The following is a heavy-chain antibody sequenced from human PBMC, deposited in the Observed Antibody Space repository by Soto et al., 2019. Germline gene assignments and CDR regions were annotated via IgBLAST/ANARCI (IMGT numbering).Heavy chain of an antibody. CDR3: TTDRSTGWLFDH. CDR2: IKSKSDGGTT. D-gene: IGHD6-19*01. V-gene: IGHV3-15*01. J-gene: IGHJ4*02. CDR1: GFTFRNTW. Sequence: EVQLVESGGGLVKPGGSLRLSCAASGFTFRNTWMSWVRQAPGKGLEWVGRIKSKSDGGTTDYAAPVKGRFTISRDDSKNTLYLPMNSLKTEDTAVYYCTTDRSTGWLFDHWGQGTLVTVSS.